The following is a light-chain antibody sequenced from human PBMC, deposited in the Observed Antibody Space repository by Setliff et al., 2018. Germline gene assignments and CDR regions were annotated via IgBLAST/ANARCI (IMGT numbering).Light chain of an antibody. V-gene: IGLV2-8*01. J-gene: IGLJ1*01. Sequence: QSVLTPPASVSGSPGQSITISCTGTSSDVGDYKYVSWYQQHPGKAPKLMIYEVSKWPSGVPDRFSGSKSGNTASLTVSGLQAEDEADYYCSSYAGSNNYVFGTGTKVTVL. CDR1: SSDVGDYKY. CDR3: SSYAGSNNYV. CDR2: EVS.